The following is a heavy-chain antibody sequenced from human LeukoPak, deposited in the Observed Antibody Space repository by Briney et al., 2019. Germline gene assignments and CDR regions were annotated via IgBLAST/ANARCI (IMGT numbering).Heavy chain of an antibody. Sequence: KPSETLSLTCAVYGGSFSGYYWSWIRQPPGKELEWIGEINHSGSTNYNPSLKSRVTISVDTSKNQFSLKLSSETAADTAVYYCARGDRGARDTNPWAKYYFDYWGQGTLVTVSS. CDR1: GGSFSGYY. CDR3: ARGDRGARDTNPWAKYYFDY. CDR2: INHSGST. V-gene: IGHV4-34*01. J-gene: IGHJ4*02. D-gene: IGHD2-8*01.